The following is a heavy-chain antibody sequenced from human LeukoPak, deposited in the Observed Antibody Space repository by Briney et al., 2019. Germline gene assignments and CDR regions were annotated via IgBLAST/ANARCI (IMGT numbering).Heavy chain of an antibody. J-gene: IGHJ3*01. D-gene: IGHD4-17*01. CDR2: IKEEGGEK. CDR1: GFTPSRSYW. V-gene: IGHV3-7*05. CDR3: ARERENTGALDL. Sequence: PGGSPRLSCAASGFTPSRSYWMTWVRQAPGKGLEWVAKIKEEGGEKYYVDSVTGRFTISGENAKNSLHLQMNSLRAEDTAMYYCARERENTGALDLWGQGTMVTVSS.